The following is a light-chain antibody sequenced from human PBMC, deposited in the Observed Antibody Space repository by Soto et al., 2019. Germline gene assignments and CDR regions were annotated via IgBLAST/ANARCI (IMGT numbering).Light chain of an antibody. CDR1: QSISNH. V-gene: IGKV1-5*01. J-gene: IGKJ1*01. Sequence: IQMAPSPSPLSAAVEDRVIITFRASQSISNHLNWYQQKPGKAPKLLIFAASSLQSGVPSRFSGSGSGTEFTLTISSLQPDDFATYYCQHYNSYSEAFGQGTKVDI. CDR2: AAS. CDR3: QHYNSYSEA.